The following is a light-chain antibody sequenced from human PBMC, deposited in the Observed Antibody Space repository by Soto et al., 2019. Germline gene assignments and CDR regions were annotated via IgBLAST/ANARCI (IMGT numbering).Light chain of an antibody. J-gene: IGLJ1*01. CDR2: EAT. CDR3: SAYTITSSPV. CDR1: SSDVGGYDF. Sequence: QSALTQPASVSGSPGQSITISCTGTSSDVGGYDFVSWYRQYPGQAPKILTYEATHRPSGVPDRFSGSKSGKTASLTISGLQADDEADYYFSAYTITSSPVFGPGTKVTVL. V-gene: IGLV2-14*01.